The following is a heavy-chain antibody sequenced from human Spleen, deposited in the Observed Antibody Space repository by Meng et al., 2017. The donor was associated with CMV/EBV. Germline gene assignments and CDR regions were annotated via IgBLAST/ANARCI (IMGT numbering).Heavy chain of an antibody. V-gene: IGHV3-21*01. D-gene: IGHD4-17*01. CDR2: ISSSSSYI. Sequence: GGSLRLSCVASEFTLSPFSMNWVRQAPGKGLEWVSSISSSSSYIHYANSVKGRFTISRDNSKNTLYLQMNSLRAEDTAVYYCANTVLGYWGQGTLVTVSS. CDR3: ANTVLGY. CDR1: EFTLSPFS. J-gene: IGHJ4*02.